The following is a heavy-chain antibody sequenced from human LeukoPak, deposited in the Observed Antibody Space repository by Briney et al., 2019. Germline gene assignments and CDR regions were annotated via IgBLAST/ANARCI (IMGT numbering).Heavy chain of an antibody. D-gene: IGHD6-13*01. Sequence: PGGSLRLSCAASGFTFSSHAMHWVRQAPGKGLEWVAVISYDGSRKNYADSVRGRFTISRDNSKNSLSLQMNSPRAEDTAVYYCARGAAGGSGGIDYWGQGTLVTVSS. CDR2: ISYDGSRK. J-gene: IGHJ4*02. V-gene: IGHV3-30-3*01. CDR1: GFTFSSHA. CDR3: ARGAAGGSGGIDY.